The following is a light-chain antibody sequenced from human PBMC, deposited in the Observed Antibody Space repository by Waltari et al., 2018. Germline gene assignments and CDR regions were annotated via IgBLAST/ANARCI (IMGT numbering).Light chain of an antibody. V-gene: IGLV2-14*03. CDR2: DVS. CDR1: SSDVGGSNY. CDR3: SSYTSSSTRV. J-gene: IGLJ3*02. Sequence: QSALTQPASVSGSPGQSITISCTGPSSDVGGSNYVSWYQQHPGKVPNLMIYDVSNRPSGVSNRFSGSKSGNTASLTISGLQAEDEADYYCSSYTSSSTRVFGGGTKLTVL.